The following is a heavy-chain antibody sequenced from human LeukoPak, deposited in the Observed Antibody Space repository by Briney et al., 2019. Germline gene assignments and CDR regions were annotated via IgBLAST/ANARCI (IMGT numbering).Heavy chain of an antibody. D-gene: IGHD5-18*01. CDR2: IYYSGST. CDR1: GGSISSYY. Sequence: SETLSLTCTVYGGSISSYYWSWIRQPPGKGLEWIGYIYYSGSTNYNPSLKSRVTISVDTSKNQFSLKLSSVTAADTAVYYCARVRSDTAMVFDYWGQGTLVTVSS. V-gene: IGHV4-59*01. CDR3: ARVRSDTAMVFDY. J-gene: IGHJ4*02.